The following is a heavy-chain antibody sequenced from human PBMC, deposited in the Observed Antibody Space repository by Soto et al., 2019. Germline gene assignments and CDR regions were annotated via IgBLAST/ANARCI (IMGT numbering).Heavy chain of an antibody. V-gene: IGHV1-18*01. J-gene: IGHJ6*03. CDR2: ISAYNGNT. D-gene: IGHD3-3*01. CDR3: ARLEIYYYMDV. CDR1: GDTFTSYG. Sequence: QVQLVQSGAEVKKPGASVKVSCKASGDTFTSYGISWVRQAPGQGLEWMGWISAYNGNTNYAQKHQGRDTMTTDTSTSKAYKELRSLRSDDTAVYYCARLEIYYYMDVWGKGTTVTVSS.